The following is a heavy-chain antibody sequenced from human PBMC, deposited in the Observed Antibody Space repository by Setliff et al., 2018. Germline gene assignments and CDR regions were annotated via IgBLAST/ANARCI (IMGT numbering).Heavy chain of an antibody. V-gene: IGHV3-21*01. Sequence: SVGSLRLSCAASRFTFSNYWMSWVRQAPGKGLEWVSSISSSSSYIYYADSVKGRFTISRDNAKNSLYLQMNSLRAEDTAVYYCARDPHFDSWGQGTLVTVSS. J-gene: IGHJ4*02. CDR1: RFTFSNYW. CDR3: ARDPHFDS. CDR2: ISSSSSYI.